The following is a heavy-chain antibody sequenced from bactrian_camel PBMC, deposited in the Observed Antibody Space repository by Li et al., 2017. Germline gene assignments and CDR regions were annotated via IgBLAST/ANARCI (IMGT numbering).Heavy chain of an antibody. CDR2: FHTDGTST. CDR3: ANLVTYNSGGAYYPPYNY. Sequence: HVQLVESGGGLVQPGGSPRLSCAASGFTFSSYYMSWVRQAPGKGLEWVSSFHTDGTSTYYSDSVKGRFTISQDKPKNTLYLEMSSVKVEDTAMYYCANLVTYNSGGAYYPPYNYWGQGTQVTVS. J-gene: IGHJ4*01. CDR1: GFTFSSYY. D-gene: IGHD2*01. V-gene: IGHV3-2*01.